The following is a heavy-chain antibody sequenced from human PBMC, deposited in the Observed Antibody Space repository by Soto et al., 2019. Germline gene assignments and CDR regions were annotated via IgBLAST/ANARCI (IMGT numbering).Heavy chain of an antibody. J-gene: IGHJ6*02. Sequence: SETLSLTCAVYGGSFSGYYWSWIRQPPGKGLEWIGEINHSGSTSYKPSLKSRVTISVETSKNQFSLKLTSLTAADTAVYYCARGATTVEHYYYYGMDVWGQGTTVTVSS. CDR1: GGSFSGYY. CDR2: INHSGST. V-gene: IGHV4-34*01. CDR3: ARGATTVEHYYYYGMDV. D-gene: IGHD4-17*01.